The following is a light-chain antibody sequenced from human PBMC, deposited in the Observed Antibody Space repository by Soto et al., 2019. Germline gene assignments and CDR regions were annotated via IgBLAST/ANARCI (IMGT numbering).Light chain of an antibody. Sequence: EIVMTQSPATLSLSPGERATLSCRASQSISNNLAWYQQKPGQAPSLLIYDAFTRATGIPARFSGSGSGTEFTLTISSLQSEDFAVYYCQQYNNWPLTFGGGTKVAIK. CDR1: QSISNN. J-gene: IGKJ4*01. V-gene: IGKV3-15*01. CDR2: DAF. CDR3: QQYNNWPLT.